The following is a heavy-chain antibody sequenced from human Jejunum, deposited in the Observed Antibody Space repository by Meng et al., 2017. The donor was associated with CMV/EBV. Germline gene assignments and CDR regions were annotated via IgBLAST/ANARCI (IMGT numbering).Heavy chain of an antibody. V-gene: IGHV4-34*01. CDR2: IDHSGGT. Sequence: AVSGGSFNAYYWCWIRQPPGRGLEWIGQIDHSGGTDYNPSLKSRITISVDASKNQFSLLLNSVTAADTAVYFCASAYDFWNGYLDYWGQGTLVTVSS. CDR1: GGSFNAYY. D-gene: IGHD3-3*01. CDR3: ASAYDFWNGYLDY. J-gene: IGHJ4*02.